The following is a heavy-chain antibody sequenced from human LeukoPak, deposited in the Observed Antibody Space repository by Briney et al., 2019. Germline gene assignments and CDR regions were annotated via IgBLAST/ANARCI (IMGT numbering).Heavy chain of an antibody. J-gene: IGHJ3*02. CDR1: GYTFTDYY. D-gene: IGHD3-22*01. V-gene: IGHV1-2*06. CDR3: ARAALYHDSSGSYHFPHAFDI. CDR2: INPNTGGT. Sequence: ASVKVSCKASGYTFTDYYMHWVRQAPGQGLEWMGRINPNTGGTNYAQKFQGRVTMTRDTSISTVYMELSRLRSDDTAVYYCARAALYHDSSGSYHFPHAFDIWGQGTMVTVSS.